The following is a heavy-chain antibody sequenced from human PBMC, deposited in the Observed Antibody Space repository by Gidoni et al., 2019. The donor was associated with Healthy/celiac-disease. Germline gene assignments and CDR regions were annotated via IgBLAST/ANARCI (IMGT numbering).Heavy chain of an antibody. D-gene: IGHD2-21*01. CDR3: ARLWMGYCGCVDP. CDR1: GGSISSGGYY. Sequence: QVQLQESGPGLVMPSQTLSLTCTVSGGSISSGGYYWSWIRQHPGKGLEWIGYIYYSGSTYYNPSLKSRVTISVDTSKNQFSLKLSSVTAADTAVYYCARLWMGYCGCVDPWGQGTLVTVSS. J-gene: IGHJ5*02. CDR2: IYYSGST. V-gene: IGHV4-31*03.